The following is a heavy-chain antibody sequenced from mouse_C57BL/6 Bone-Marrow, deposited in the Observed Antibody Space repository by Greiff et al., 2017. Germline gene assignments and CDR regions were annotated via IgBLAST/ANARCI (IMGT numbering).Heavy chain of an antibody. D-gene: IGHD1-1*01. CDR1: GYTFTGYW. CDR2: ILPGSGST. J-gene: IGHJ1*03. CDR3: ARYYYGSRLWYFDV. Sequence: QVQLKESGAELMKPGASVKLSCKATGYTFTGYWIEWVKQRPGHGLEWIGEILPGSGSTNYNEKVKGKATFTADTSSNTAYMQLSTLTPHDSPIYYCARYYYGSRLWYFDVGGTGTTVTVSS. V-gene: IGHV1-9*01.